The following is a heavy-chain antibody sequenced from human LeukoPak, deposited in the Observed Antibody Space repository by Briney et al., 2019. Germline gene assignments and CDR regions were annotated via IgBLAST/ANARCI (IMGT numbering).Heavy chain of an antibody. V-gene: IGHV3-23*01. CDR3: AKSTSYYGSGSYDF. D-gene: IGHD3-10*01. J-gene: IGHJ4*02. CDR2: ISGGGHST. CDR1: GFTFSNYA. Sequence: GGSLRLSCTASGFTFSNYAMSWVRQAPSKGLEWVSVISGGGHSTDYADSVKGRFTISRDSSKNTLYLQMNNLRAEDTAVYYCAKSTSYYGSGSYDFWGQGSLVTVSS.